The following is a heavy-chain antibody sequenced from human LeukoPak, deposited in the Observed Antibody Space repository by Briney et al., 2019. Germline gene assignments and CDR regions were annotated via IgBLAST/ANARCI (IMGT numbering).Heavy chain of an antibody. CDR3: ARFIHRSGWYEYFQH. CDR2: IKEDGSEK. CDR1: GFTFSNYW. D-gene: IGHD6-19*01. V-gene: IGHV3-7*01. J-gene: IGHJ1*01. Sequence: GRCLRLSCAASGFTFSNYWTSWIRQAPGKGLEWVANIKEDGSEKYHVDSVTGRFTISRDNANNSLHLQMNTLRAGDTAVYYCARFIHRSGWYEYFQHWGQGTLVTVSS.